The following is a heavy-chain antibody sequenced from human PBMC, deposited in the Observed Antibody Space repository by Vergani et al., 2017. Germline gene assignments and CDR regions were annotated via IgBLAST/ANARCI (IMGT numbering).Heavy chain of an antibody. CDR2: IKQDGSEK. V-gene: IGHV3-7*01. Sequence: EVQLVESGGGLVQPGGSLRLSCAASGFTFSSYWMSWVRQAPGKGLEWVANIKQDGSEKYYVDSVKGRFTISRDNAKNSLYLQMNSLRAEDTAVYYCAREDGGNTAYYFDYWGQGTLVTVSS. CDR1: GFTFSSYW. CDR3: AREDGGNTAYYFDY. D-gene: IGHD4-23*01. J-gene: IGHJ4*02.